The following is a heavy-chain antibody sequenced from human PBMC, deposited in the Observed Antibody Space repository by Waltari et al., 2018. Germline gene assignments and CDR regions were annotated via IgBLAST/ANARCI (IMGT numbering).Heavy chain of an antibody. CDR3: RLFGYSSGWYFTDY. CDR2: ISGSGGST. Sequence: EVQLLESGGGLVQPGGSLRLSCAASGFTFSSYAMSWVRQAPGKGLEWVSAISGSGGSTYYADSGKGRFTISRDNSKNTLYLQMNSLRAEDTAVYYCRLFGYSSGWYFTDYWGQGTLVTVSS. CDR1: GFTFSSYA. J-gene: IGHJ4*02. V-gene: IGHV3-23*01. D-gene: IGHD6-19*01.